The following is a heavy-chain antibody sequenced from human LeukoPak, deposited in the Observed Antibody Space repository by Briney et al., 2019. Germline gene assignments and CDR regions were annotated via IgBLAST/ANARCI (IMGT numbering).Heavy chain of an antibody. Sequence: ASVKVSCKASGYTFTAYYMHWVRQAPGQGLEWMGWIDSKNGDTKYAQKFQSRLTITRDTSIGIAHMELRSLTSDDTAVYCASEAYCSGGRCSVQRVASWGRGTPVTVSS. J-gene: IGHJ5*02. D-gene: IGHD2-15*01. CDR1: GYTFTAYY. CDR3: ASEAYCSGGRCSVQRVAS. CDR2: IDSKNGDT. V-gene: IGHV1-2*02.